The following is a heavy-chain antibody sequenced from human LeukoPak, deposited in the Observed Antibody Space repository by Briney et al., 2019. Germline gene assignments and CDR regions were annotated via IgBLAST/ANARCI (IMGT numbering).Heavy chain of an antibody. D-gene: IGHD2-2*01. CDR3: AREYCSSTSCQYYLDY. CDR1: GYSFTSYA. Sequence: ASVKVSCKASGYSFTSYAMHWVRQAPGQRLEWMGWIYAGNGNTQFSQNFQGRVTFTRDTSASTAYMELSSLRSEDTAVYYCAREYCSSTSCQYYLDYWGQGTLVSDCS. V-gene: IGHV1-3*01. J-gene: IGHJ4*02. CDR2: IYAGNGNT.